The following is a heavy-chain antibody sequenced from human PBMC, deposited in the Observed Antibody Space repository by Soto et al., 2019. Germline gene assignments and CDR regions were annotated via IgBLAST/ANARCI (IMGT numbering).Heavy chain of an antibody. CDR3: ARGPFSEWLLGSMDV. J-gene: IGHJ6*03. V-gene: IGHV4-34*01. Sequence: PSETLSLTCAVYGGSFSGYYLSWIRQPPGKGLEWIGEINHSGSTNYNPSLKSRVTITRDTSASTAYMELSSLRSEDTAVYYCARGPFSEWLLGSMDVWGKGTTVTVSS. CDR2: INHSGST. D-gene: IGHD3-3*01. CDR1: GGSFSGYY.